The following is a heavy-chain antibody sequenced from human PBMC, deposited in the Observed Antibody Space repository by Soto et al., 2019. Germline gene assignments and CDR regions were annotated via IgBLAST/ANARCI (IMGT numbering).Heavy chain of an antibody. V-gene: IGHV1-18*01. J-gene: IGHJ4*02. CDR3: ARDSGQQLVLGQFDY. D-gene: IGHD6-13*01. Sequence: ASVKVSCKASGYTFTNHGINWVRQAPGQGLEWMGWISAYNGNTKYAQKLQGRVTMTTDTSTSTAYMELRSLRSDDTAVYYCARDSGQQLVLGQFDYWGQGTLVTVSS. CDR2: ISAYNGNT. CDR1: GYTFTNHG.